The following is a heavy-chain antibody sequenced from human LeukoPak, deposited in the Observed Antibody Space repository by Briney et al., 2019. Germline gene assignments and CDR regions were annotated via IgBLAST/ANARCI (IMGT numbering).Heavy chain of an antibody. CDR1: GFTFSSYS. J-gene: IGHJ6*04. Sequence: VGSLRLSCAASGFTFSSYSMNWVRKGPGKGLEWVSSISSSSSYIYYADSVKGRFTISRDNDKDSLYLQMNSLRAEDTAVYYCARGDRITMVRGVIIEFYYYYGMDVWGKGTTVTVSS. D-gene: IGHD3-10*01. CDR3: ARGDRITMVRGVIIEFYYYYGMDV. V-gene: IGHV3-21*01. CDR2: ISSSSSYI.